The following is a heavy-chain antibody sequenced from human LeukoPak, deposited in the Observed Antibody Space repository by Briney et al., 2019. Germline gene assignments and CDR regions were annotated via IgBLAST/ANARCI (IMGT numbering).Heavy chain of an antibody. D-gene: IGHD6-6*01. J-gene: IGHJ4*02. CDR3: AKDFSMVQYSSSY. V-gene: IGHV3-30*02. CDR1: GFTFSSYG. CDR2: IRYDGSNK. Sequence: GGSLRLSCAASGFTFSSYGMHWVRQAPGKGLEWVAFIRYDGSNKYYADSVKGRFTISRDNSKNTLYLQMNSLRAEDTAVYYCAKDFSMVQYSSSYWGQGTLVTVSS.